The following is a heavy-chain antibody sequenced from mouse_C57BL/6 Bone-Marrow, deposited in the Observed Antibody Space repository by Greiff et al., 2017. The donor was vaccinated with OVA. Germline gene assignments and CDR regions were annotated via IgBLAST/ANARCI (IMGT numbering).Heavy chain of an antibody. CDR2: IDPENGDT. CDR1: GFNIKDDY. Sequence: VQLQQSGAELVRPGASVKLSCTASGFNIKDDYMHWVKERPEQGLEWIGWIDPENGDTEYASKFQGKATITADTSSKTVYLQLSSLTYEDSAVYYCARGSNYFSWFAYWGQGTLVTVSA. J-gene: IGHJ3*01. D-gene: IGHD2-5*01. V-gene: IGHV14-4*01. CDR3: ARGSNYFSWFAY.